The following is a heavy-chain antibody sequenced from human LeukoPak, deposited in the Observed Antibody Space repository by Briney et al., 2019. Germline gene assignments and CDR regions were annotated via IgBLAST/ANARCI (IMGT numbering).Heavy chain of an antibody. CDR2: IYPGDSDT. D-gene: IGHD3-22*01. CDR1: GYSSTSYW. CDR3: ASRRPDYYDSSGPNDAFDI. J-gene: IGHJ3*02. V-gene: IGHV5-51*01. Sequence: GESLKISCKGSGYSSTSYWIGWVRQMPGKGLEWMGIIYPGDSDTRYSPSFQGQVTISADKSISTAYLQWSSLKASDTAMYYCASRRPDYYDSSGPNDAFDIWGQGTMVTVSS.